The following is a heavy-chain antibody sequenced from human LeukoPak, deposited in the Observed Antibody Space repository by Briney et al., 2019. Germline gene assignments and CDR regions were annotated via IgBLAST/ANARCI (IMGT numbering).Heavy chain of an antibody. V-gene: IGHV3-7*01. CDR1: GFNLGSYA. CDR2: IKKDGSEK. J-gene: IGHJ4*02. CDR3: ARHLSGVTGYTYGRGIDY. Sequence: GGSLRLSCAASGFNLGSYAMSWVRQAPGKGLEWVANIKKDGSEKYYVDSVKGRFTISRDNAKTSLYLQMNSLRAEDTAVYYCARHLSGVTGYTYGRGIDYWGQGTLVTVSS. D-gene: IGHD5-18*01.